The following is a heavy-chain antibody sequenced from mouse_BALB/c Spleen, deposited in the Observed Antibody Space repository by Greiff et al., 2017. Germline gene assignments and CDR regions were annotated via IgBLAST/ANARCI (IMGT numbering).Heavy chain of an antibody. Sequence: EVQLVESGGGLVQPGGSLKLSCAASGFTFSSYGMSWVRQTPDKRLELVATINSNGGSTYYPDSVKGRFTISRDNAKNTLYLQMSSLKSEDTAMYYCARERGYGNSYYFDYWGQGTTLTVSS. CDR1: GFTFSSYG. V-gene: IGHV5-6-3*01. CDR3: ARERGYGNSYYFDY. J-gene: IGHJ2*01. CDR2: INSNGGST. D-gene: IGHD2-1*01.